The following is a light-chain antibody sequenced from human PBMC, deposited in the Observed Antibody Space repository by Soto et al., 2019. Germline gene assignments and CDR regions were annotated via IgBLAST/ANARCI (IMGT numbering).Light chain of an antibody. V-gene: IGKV3-15*01. CDR3: QQYYTWPVT. CDR2: GAS. CDR1: QGINRN. J-gene: IGKJ4*01. Sequence: TVMTQPPATLSVSAGEGVTFSCRASQGINRNLAWYQQKPGQAPRLLISGASTGATGIPARFSGSGSGTEFTLTINCLQSEDSAVYYCQQYYTWPVTFGGGTKVDI.